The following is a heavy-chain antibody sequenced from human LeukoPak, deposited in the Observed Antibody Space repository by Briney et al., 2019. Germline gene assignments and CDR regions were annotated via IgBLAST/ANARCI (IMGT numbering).Heavy chain of an antibody. CDR3: ARDGGDDAFDI. J-gene: IGHJ3*02. CDR2: ITSDGSST. D-gene: IGHD3-10*01. V-gene: IGHV3-74*01. Sequence: LSGGSLRLSCAASGFTFSSYWMHWVRQAPGKGLVWVSRITSDGSSTSYADSVKGRFTISRDNAKNTLYLQMNSLRAEDTAVYYCARDGGDDAFDIWGQGTMVTVSS. CDR1: GFTFSSYW.